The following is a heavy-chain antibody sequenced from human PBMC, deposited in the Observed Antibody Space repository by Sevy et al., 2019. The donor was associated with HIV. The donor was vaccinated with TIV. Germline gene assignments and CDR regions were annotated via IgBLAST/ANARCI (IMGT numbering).Heavy chain of an antibody. V-gene: IGHV3-11*06. Sequence: GGSLRLSCAASGFTFSDYYMSWIRQAPGKGLEWVSYISSSSSYTNYAGSVKGRFTITRDNAKNSLYLQMNSLRAEDTAVYYCARAKCSSTSCYYYYYYYMDVWGKGTTVTVSS. D-gene: IGHD2-2*01. CDR2: ISSSSSYT. CDR1: GFTFSDYY. CDR3: ARAKCSSTSCYYYYYYYMDV. J-gene: IGHJ6*03.